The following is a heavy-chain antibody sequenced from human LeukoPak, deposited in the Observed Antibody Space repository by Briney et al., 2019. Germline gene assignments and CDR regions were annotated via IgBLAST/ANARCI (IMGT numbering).Heavy chain of an antibody. CDR1: GYTFTSYD. CDR3: ARGRWVQGGYYFDF. D-gene: IGHD5-24*01. J-gene: IGHJ4*02. CDR2: MNPNSGNT. Sequence: SVQVSCKGCGYTFTSYDINWVRQATGQGLEWMGWMNPNSGNTGYAQKFQGRVTITRNTSISTAYMELSSLRSEDTPVYYCARGRWVQGGYYFDFWGQGTLVTVSS. V-gene: IGHV1-8*01.